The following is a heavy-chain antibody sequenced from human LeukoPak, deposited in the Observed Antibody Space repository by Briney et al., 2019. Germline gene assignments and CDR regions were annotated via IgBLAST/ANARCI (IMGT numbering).Heavy chain of an antibody. Sequence: PSETLSLTCAVYGGSFSGYYWSWIRQSPGKGLEWIGDINHSGGTNYNPSLKSRITISVDASKRQFSLRLSSVTAADTAVYYCARCPDIVVVPAAITGGFDPWGQGTLVTVSS. J-gene: IGHJ5*02. V-gene: IGHV4-34*01. D-gene: IGHD2-2*01. CDR1: GGSFSGYY. CDR3: ARCPDIVVVPAAITGGFDP. CDR2: INHSGGT.